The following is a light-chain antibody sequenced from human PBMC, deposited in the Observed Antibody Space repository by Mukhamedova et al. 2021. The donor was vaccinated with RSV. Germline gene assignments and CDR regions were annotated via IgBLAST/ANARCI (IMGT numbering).Light chain of an antibody. Sequence: GQTVRITCQGDSLRSYYASWYQQKPGQAPVLVIYGKNNRPPGIPDRFSGSSSGNTASLTITGAQAEDEADYYCNSRDSSSNHVVF. J-gene: IGLJ2*01. CDR3: NSRDSSSNHVV. CDR1: SLRSYY. CDR2: GKN. V-gene: IGLV3-19*01.